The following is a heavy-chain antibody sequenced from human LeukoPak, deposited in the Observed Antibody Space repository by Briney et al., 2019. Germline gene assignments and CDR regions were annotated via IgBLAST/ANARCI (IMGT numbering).Heavy chain of an antibody. Sequence: PGGSLRLSCAASGFTFSSYAMHWVRQAPGKGLEWVAVISYDGIHQFYADSVKGRFTFSRDNSKNTLYLQMTSLRPEDTAVYYCGKDRVPGYSSGWCDYWGQGTLVTVSS. V-gene: IGHV3-30*18. CDR1: GFTFSSYA. CDR2: ISYDGIHQ. CDR3: GKDRVPGYSSGWCDY. D-gene: IGHD6-19*01. J-gene: IGHJ4*02.